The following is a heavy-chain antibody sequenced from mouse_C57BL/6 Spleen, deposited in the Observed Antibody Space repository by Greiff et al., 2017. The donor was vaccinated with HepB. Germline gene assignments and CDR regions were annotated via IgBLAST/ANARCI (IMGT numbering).Heavy chain of an antibody. J-gene: IGHJ2*01. D-gene: IGHD2-2*01. CDR2: IDPTSGGT. Sequence: VKQSCKASGYTFPSYWMHWVKQRPGRGLEWIGRIDPTSGGTKYNEKFKSKATLTVDKPSSTAYMQLSSLTSEDSAVYYCARGPVYGHGGLDYWGQGTTLTVSS. V-gene: IGHV1-72*01. CDR3: ARGPVYGHGGLDY. CDR1: GYTFPSYW.